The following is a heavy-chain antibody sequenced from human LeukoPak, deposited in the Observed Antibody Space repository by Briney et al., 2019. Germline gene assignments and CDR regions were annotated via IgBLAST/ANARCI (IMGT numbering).Heavy chain of an antibody. CDR2: IRYDGRNK. D-gene: IGHD6-19*01. CDR1: GLTFSNYG. CDR3: AKMGLKQWPYNYFDY. V-gene: IGHV3-30*02. J-gene: IGHJ4*02. Sequence: PGGSLRLSCAAAGLTFSNYGMHWVRQAPGKGLQWVAYIRYDGRNKYSADSVKGRFTIYRDNSKSTLYLQMNSLRAEDTAVYYCAKMGLKQWPYNYFDYWGQGTLVTVSS.